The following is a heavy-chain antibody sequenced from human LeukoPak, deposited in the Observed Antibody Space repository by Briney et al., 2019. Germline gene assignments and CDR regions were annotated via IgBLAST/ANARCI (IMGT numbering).Heavy chain of an antibody. Sequence: PSGTLCLSCAVSGGSLSGYYWSWIRQPPGKGLEWIGEINHSGSTNYNPSLKSRVTISVDTSKYQFSLKLSSVTAADTAVYYCADGDRGDYWGQGTLVTVSS. D-gene: IGHD3-10*01. CDR3: ADGDRGDY. CDR2: INHSGST. J-gene: IGHJ4*02. V-gene: IGHV4-34*01. CDR1: GGSLSGYY.